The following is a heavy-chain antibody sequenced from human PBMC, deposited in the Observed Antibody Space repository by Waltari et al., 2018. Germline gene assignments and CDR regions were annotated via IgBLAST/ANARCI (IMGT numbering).Heavy chain of an antibody. D-gene: IGHD6-13*01. CDR1: GGSISSGSSY. CDR3: ARDPYSSPHRMDV. Sequence: QVQLQESGPGLVKPSQTLSLTCTVSGGSISSGSSYWRWIRQPAGKGLEWIGRIYTSGSTNYNPALKSRVTISVDTSKNQFSLKLSSVTAADTAVYYCARDPYSSPHRMDVWGKGTTVTVSS. V-gene: IGHV4-61*02. J-gene: IGHJ6*04. CDR2: IYTSGST.